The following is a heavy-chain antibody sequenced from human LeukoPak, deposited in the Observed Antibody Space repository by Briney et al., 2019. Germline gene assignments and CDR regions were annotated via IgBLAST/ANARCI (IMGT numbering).Heavy chain of an antibody. D-gene: IGHD2-2*02. CDR2: IIPIFGTA. V-gene: IGHV1-69*13. CDR1: GGTFSSYA. CDR3: ARDIYASLYCYGMDV. J-gene: IGHJ6*02. Sequence: SVKVSCKASGGTFSSYAISWVRQTPGQGLEWMGGIIPIFGTANYAQKFQCRVTITADESTSTAYMELSSLRSEDTAVYYCARDIYASLYCYGMDVWGQGTTVTVSS.